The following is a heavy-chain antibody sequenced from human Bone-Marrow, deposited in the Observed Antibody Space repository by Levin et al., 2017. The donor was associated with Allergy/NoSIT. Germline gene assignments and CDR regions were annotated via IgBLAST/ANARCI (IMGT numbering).Heavy chain of an antibody. CDR3: ARAFRPGPYCSGGSCHILGY. V-gene: IGHV3-21*01. Sequence: GESLKISCAASGFTFSSYSMNWVRQAPGKGLEWVSSISSSSSYIYYADSVKGRFTISRDNAKNSLYLQMNSLRAEDTAVYYCARAFRPGPYCSGGSCHILGYWGQGTLVTVSS. J-gene: IGHJ4*02. CDR2: ISSSSSYI. CDR1: GFTFSSYS. D-gene: IGHD2-15*01.